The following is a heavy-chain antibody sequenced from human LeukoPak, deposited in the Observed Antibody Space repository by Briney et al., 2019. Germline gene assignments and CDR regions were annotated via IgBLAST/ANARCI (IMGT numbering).Heavy chain of an antibody. D-gene: IGHD3-10*01. CDR3: AKRYKAGSGSYLYYFDY. Sequence: GGSLRLSCAASGFTFSSYGMRWVRQAPGKGLEWVAFIRYDGSNKYYADSVKGRFTISRDNSKNTLYLQMNSLRAEDTAVYYCAKRYKAGSGSYLYYFDYWGQGTLVTVSS. CDR2: IRYDGSNK. V-gene: IGHV3-30*02. CDR1: GFTFSSYG. J-gene: IGHJ4*02.